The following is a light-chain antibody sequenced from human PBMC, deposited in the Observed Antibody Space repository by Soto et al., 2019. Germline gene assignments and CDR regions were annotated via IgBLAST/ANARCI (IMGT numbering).Light chain of an antibody. J-gene: IGKJ5*01. Sequence: EIVLTQSPGTLSLSPGERATLSFRASQSVSNRYLAWYQQKPGQAPRLLISGASSRATGIPDRFSGSGSGTDFTLTISRLEPEDFAVYYCQQYGSSPPITFGQGTRLEI. CDR3: QQYGSSPPIT. V-gene: IGKV3-20*01. CDR1: QSVSNRY. CDR2: GAS.